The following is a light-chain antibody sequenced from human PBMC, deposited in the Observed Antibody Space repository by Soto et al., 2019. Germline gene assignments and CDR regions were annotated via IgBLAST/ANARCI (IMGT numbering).Light chain of an antibody. CDR3: NSVTSSSTWV. CDR1: SSDVGGYNY. J-gene: IGLJ3*02. CDR2: EVS. Sequence: QSALTQPASVSGSPGQSITISCTGTSSDVGGYNYVSWYQHYPGKAPKLMIYEVSNRPSGVSYRFSGSKSGNTASLTISGLQAEDAADYYCNSVTSSSTWVFGGGTKLTVL. V-gene: IGLV2-14*01.